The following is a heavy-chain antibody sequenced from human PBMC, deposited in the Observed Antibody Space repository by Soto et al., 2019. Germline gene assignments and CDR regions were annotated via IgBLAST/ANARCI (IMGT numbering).Heavy chain of an antibody. J-gene: IGHJ4*02. Sequence: QVQLVESGGGVVQPGRSLRLSCAASVFTFSSYGMHWVRQAPGKGLEWVAVISYDGSNKYYADSVKGRFTISRDNSKNTLYLQMNSLRAEDTAVYYCAKEAGYCSSTSCYSLYYCDYWGQGTLVTVSS. CDR2: ISYDGSNK. CDR3: AKEAGYCSSTSCYSLYYCDY. V-gene: IGHV3-30*18. CDR1: VFTFSSYG. D-gene: IGHD2-2*02.